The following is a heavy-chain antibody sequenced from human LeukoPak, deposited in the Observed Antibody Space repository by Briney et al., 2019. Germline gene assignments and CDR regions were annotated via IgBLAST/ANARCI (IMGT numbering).Heavy chain of an antibody. Sequence: PSETLSLTCAVYGGSFSGYYWSWIRQPPGKGLEWIGEINHSGSTNYNPSLKSRVTMSVDTSKNHFSLKLSSVTAADTAVYYCARDSRESSSWYTYYYYYYMDVWGKGTTVTISS. D-gene: IGHD6-13*01. V-gene: IGHV4-34*01. J-gene: IGHJ6*03. CDR2: INHSGST. CDR1: GGSFSGYY. CDR3: ARDSRESSSWYTYYYYYYMDV.